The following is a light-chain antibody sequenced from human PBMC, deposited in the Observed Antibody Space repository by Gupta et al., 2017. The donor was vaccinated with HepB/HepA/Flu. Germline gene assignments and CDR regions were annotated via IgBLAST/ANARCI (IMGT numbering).Light chain of an antibody. Sequence: DIVMTQSPDSLAVSLGERATINCKSSQSVLYSSNNNNYLAWYQQKPGQPPKLLIYWASTRESGVPDRFSGSGSGTDFTLTISSLQAEDVAVYYCQQDDGTPRTFGQGTKVEIK. J-gene: IGKJ1*01. CDR2: WAS. CDR1: QSVLYSSNNNNY. CDR3: QQDDGTPRT. V-gene: IGKV4-1*01.